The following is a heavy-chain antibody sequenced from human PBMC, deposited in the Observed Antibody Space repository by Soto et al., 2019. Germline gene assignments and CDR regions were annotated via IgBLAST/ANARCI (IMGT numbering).Heavy chain of an antibody. Sequence: EVQLVESGGGLVQPGGSLRLSCAASGFTFSSYSMNWVRQAPGKGLEWVSYISSSSSTIYYADSVKGRFTISRDNAKNSLYLQMNSLRAEDTAVYYCARRLYGDPREYFQYWGQGTLVTVSS. J-gene: IGHJ1*01. CDR2: ISSSSSTI. D-gene: IGHD4-17*01. V-gene: IGHV3-48*01. CDR3: ARRLYGDPREYFQY. CDR1: GFTFSSYS.